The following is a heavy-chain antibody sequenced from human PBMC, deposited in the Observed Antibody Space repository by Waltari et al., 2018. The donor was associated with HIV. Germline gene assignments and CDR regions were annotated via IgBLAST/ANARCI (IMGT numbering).Heavy chain of an antibody. J-gene: IGHJ6*02. Sequence: QVQLQESGPGLVKPSQTLSLTCTVSGSYYWSWIRQPAGKGLEWIGRIYTSGSTNYNPSLKSRVTISVDTSKNQFSLKLSSVTAADTAVYYCAREGKEDYDFWSGYFFGMDVWGQGTTVTVSS. D-gene: IGHD3-3*01. V-gene: IGHV4-4*07. CDR2: IYTSGST. CDR3: AREGKEDYDFWSGYFFGMDV. CDR1: GSYY.